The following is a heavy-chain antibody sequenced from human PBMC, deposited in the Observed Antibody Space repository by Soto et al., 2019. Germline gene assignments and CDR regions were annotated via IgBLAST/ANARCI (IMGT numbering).Heavy chain of an antibody. J-gene: IGHJ4*02. CDR1: GGTFSSYA. CDR3: AREGLSASSAVAY. D-gene: IGHD6-13*01. V-gene: IGHV1-69*13. CDR2: IIPIFGTA. Sequence: ASVKVSCKASGGTFSSYAISWVRQAPGQGLEWMGGIIPIFGTANYAQKFQGRVTITADESTSTAYMELSSLRSEDTAVYYCAREGLSASSAVAYWGQGTLVTVSS.